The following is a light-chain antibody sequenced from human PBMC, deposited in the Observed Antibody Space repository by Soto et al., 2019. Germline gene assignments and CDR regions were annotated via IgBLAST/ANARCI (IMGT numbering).Light chain of an antibody. Sequence: EIVMTQSLATLSVSPGERATLSCRASQSVSSNLAWYQQKPGQAPRLLIDGASTRATGIPARFSGSGSGTEFTLTISILQSEDFAVYYCQQYNSWPSTFGQGTKVDI. CDR2: GAS. V-gene: IGKV3-15*01. CDR3: QQYNSWPST. J-gene: IGKJ1*01. CDR1: QSVSSN.